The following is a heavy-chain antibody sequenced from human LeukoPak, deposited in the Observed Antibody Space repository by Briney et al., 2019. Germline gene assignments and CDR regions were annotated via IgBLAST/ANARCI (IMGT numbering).Heavy chain of an antibody. CDR2: IYTSGST. J-gene: IGHJ6*02. Sequence: SETLSLTCTVSGGSISSGSYYWSWIRQPAGKGLEWIGRIYTSGSTNYNPSLKSRVTISVGTSKNQFSLKLSSVTAADTAVYYCAREFFSSGWYGKMDVWGQGTTVTVSS. D-gene: IGHD6-19*01. V-gene: IGHV4-61*02. CDR3: AREFFSSGWYGKMDV. CDR1: GGSISSGSYY.